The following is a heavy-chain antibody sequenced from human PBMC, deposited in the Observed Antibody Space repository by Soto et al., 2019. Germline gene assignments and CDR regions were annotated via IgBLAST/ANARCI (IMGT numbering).Heavy chain of an antibody. D-gene: IGHD6-13*01. CDR2: ISGSGGST. J-gene: IGHJ4*02. Sequence: GGSLRLSCAASGFTFSSYAMSWVRQAPGKGLEWVSAISGSGGSTYYADSVKGRFTNSRDNSKNTLYLQMNSLRAEDTAVYYCAKPEGISSWYGYETHWGQGTLVTVSS. CDR3: AKPEGISSWYGYETH. V-gene: IGHV3-23*01. CDR1: GFTFSSYA.